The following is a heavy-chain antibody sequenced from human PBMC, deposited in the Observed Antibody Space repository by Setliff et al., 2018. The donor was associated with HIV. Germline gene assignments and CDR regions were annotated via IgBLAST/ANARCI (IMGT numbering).Heavy chain of an antibody. D-gene: IGHD6-13*01. CDR3: ARLSSRSHPNFDY. CDR2: INHSGST. J-gene: IGHJ4*02. CDR1: GGSISSYY. V-gene: IGHV4-34*01. Sequence: SETLSLTCTVSGGSISSYYWSWIRQPPGKGLEWIGEINHSGSTTYNPSLKSRVTISVDTSKNHFSLKLSSVTAADTAVYYCARLSSRSHPNFDYWGQGTQVTVSS.